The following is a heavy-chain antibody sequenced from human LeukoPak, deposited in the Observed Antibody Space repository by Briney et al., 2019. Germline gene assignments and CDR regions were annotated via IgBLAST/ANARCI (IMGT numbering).Heavy chain of an antibody. V-gene: IGHV3-48*03. CDR2: ISSSGSTI. D-gene: IGHD2-21*01. J-gene: IGHJ4*02. Sequence: GGSLRLSCAASGFTFSSYEMNWVRQAPGKGLEWVSYISSSGSTIYYADSVKGRFTISRDNAKNSLHLQMTSLRVEDTAMYYCARDGLRRPPTPYCGGDCPLDYWGQGTLVSVSS. CDR3: ARDGLRRPPTPYCGGDCPLDY. CDR1: GFTFSSYE.